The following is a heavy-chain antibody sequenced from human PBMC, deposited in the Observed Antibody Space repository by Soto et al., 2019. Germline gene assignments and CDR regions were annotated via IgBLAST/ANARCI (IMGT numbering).Heavy chain of an antibody. CDR2: INPNSGGT. CDR3: ARGRAAAPPGGDAFDI. D-gene: IGHD6-13*01. CDR1: GYTFTGYY. Sequence: GASVKVSCKASGYTFTGYYMHWVRQAPGQGLEWMGWINPNSGGTNYAQKFQGWVTMTRDTSISTGYMELSRLRSDDTAVYYCARGRAAAPPGGDAFDIWGQGTMVTVSS. V-gene: IGHV1-2*04. J-gene: IGHJ3*02.